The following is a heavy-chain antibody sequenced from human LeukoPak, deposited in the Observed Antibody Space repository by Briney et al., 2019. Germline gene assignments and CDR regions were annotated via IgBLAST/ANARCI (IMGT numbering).Heavy chain of an antibody. Sequence: SVKVSCKASGGTFISYAISWVRQAPGQGLEWMGGIIPIFGTANYAQKFQGRVTITAYESTSTAYMELSSLRSEDTAVYYCARQTYYYDSSGYIGDAFDIWGQGTMVTVSS. CDR1: GGTFISYA. J-gene: IGHJ3*02. V-gene: IGHV1-69*13. CDR2: IIPIFGTA. CDR3: ARQTYYYDSSGYIGDAFDI. D-gene: IGHD3-22*01.